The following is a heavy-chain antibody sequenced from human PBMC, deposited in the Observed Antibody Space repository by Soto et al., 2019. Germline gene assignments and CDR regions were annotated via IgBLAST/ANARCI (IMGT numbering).Heavy chain of an antibody. D-gene: IGHD3-3*01. V-gene: IGHV3-23*01. J-gene: IGHJ4*02. CDR3: AKVFVFTIREGFDY. Sequence: EVQLLESGGGLVQPGGSLRLSCAASGFTFSSYAMSWVRQAPGTGLEWVWAITGSGDSTYYADSVKGRFTVARDNSKNTLYLQMNSLRAEDTAVYYCAKVFVFTIREGFDYWGLGTLVTVSS. CDR2: ITGSGDST. CDR1: GFTFSSYA.